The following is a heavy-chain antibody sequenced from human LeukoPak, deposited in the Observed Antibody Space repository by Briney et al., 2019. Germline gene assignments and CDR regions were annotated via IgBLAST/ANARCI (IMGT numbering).Heavy chain of an antibody. D-gene: IGHD5-24*01. CDR3: ARGVMATTKRGTFSDY. Sequence: PGGSLRLSCAASGFTFSSCSMNWVRQAPGKGLEWVSSISSSSSYIYYADSVKGRFTISRDNAKNSLYLQMNSLRAEDTAVYYCARGVMATTKRGTFSDYWGKGTLVTVSS. CDR2: ISSSSSYI. J-gene: IGHJ4*02. V-gene: IGHV3-21*01. CDR1: GFTFSSCS.